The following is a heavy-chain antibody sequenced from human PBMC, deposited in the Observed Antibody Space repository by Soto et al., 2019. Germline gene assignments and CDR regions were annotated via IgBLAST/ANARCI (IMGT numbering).Heavy chain of an antibody. J-gene: IGHJ6*03. CDR1: GFTFDDYA. CDR2: ISWNSGSI. Sequence: EVQLVESGGGLVQPGRSLRLSCAASGFTFDDYAMHWVRQAPGKGLEWVSGISWNSGSIGYADSVKGRFTISRDNAKNSLYLQVNSLRAEDTALYYCAKSSGGSSWYYMDVWGKGTTVTVSS. V-gene: IGHV3-9*01. CDR3: AKSSGGSSWYYMDV. D-gene: IGHD2-15*01.